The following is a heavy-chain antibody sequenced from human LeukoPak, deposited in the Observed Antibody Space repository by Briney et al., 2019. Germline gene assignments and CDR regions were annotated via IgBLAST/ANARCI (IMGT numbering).Heavy chain of an antibody. CDR1: GFSFSDAW. J-gene: IGHJ4*02. D-gene: IGHD6-13*01. CDR2: INSDGSST. V-gene: IGHV3-74*01. Sequence: PGGSLRLSCATSGFSFSDAWLSWVRQAPGKGLVWVSRINSDGSSTSYADSVKGRFTISRDNAKNTLYLQMNSLRAEDTAVYYCAREWRGSSSWYARYWGQGTLVTVSS. CDR3: AREWRGSSSWYARY.